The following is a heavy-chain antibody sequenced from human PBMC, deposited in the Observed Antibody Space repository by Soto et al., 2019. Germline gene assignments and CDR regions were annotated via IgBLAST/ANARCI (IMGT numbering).Heavy chain of an antibody. Sequence: SETLSLTCTVSGGSSSSDAWNWIRQPPGKGLEWIGYIYYSGSPNYNPSLKSRVTISVDTSKSQFSLKLSSVTAADTAVYYCARGYTEGGYYYYYMDVWGKGTTVTVSS. J-gene: IGHJ6*03. CDR3: ARGYTEGGYYYYYMDV. CDR1: GGSSSSDA. CDR2: IYYSGSP. D-gene: IGHD2-2*02. V-gene: IGHV4-59*01.